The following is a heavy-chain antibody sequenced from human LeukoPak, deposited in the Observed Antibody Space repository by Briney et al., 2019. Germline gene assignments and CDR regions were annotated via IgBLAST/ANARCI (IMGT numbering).Heavy chain of an antibody. Sequence: SETLSLTCTVSGGSISSYYWSWIRQPPGKGLEWIGYIYYSGSTNYNPSLKSRVTISVDKSKNQFSLKLSSVTAADTAVYYCARVYGSGSYRSGYYFDYWGQGTLVTVSS. CDR1: GGSISSYY. J-gene: IGHJ4*02. CDR3: ARVYGSGSYRSGYYFDY. V-gene: IGHV4-59*12. D-gene: IGHD3-10*01. CDR2: IYYSGST.